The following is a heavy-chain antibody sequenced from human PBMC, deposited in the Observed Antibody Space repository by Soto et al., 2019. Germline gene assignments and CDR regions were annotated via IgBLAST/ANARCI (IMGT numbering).Heavy chain of an antibody. CDR3: ASVGSDYDNSGYYLP. Sequence: PSETLSLTCIGSGGSVSSSNWWSWVRQPPGKGLEWIGEIYHSGSTTYNPSLKSRATISVDKSENQFSLRLKSVTAADTAVYYCASVGSDYDNSGYYLPWGPGTLVTVSS. CDR2: IYHSGST. D-gene: IGHD3-22*01. CDR1: GGSVSSSNW. J-gene: IGHJ5*02. V-gene: IGHV4-4*02.